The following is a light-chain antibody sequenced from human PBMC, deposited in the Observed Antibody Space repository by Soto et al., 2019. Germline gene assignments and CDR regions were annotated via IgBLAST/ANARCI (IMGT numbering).Light chain of an antibody. V-gene: IGLV2-14*01. CDR2: EVS. J-gene: IGLJ1*01. CDR3: YSYAGNSIYV. CDR1: NSDVGIYDF. Sequence: QSALTQPASVSGTPGQSITISCTGSNSDVGIYDFVSWYQHHPGRAPKLIVSEVSHRPSGVSNRFSGSKSGNTASLTISGLQSEDEADYYCYSYAGNSIYVFGTGTKLTVL.